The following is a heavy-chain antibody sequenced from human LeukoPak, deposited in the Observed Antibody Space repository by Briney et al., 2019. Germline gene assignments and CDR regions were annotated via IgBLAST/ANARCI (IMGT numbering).Heavy chain of an antibody. V-gene: IGHV1-2*02. J-gene: IGHJ4*02. Sequence: VASVKVSCKASGYTFTGYYMHWVRQAPGQGLEWMGWINPNSGGTNYAQKFQGRVTMTRDTSISTAYMELSRLRSDDTAVYYCARDWSWNLLRQGIFDYWGQGTLVTVSS. CDR1: GYTFTGYY. CDR3: ARDWSWNLLRQGIFDY. CDR2: INPNSGGT. D-gene: IGHD1-1*01.